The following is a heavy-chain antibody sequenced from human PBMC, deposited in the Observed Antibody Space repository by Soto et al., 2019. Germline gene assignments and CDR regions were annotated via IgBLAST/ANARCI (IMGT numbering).Heavy chain of an antibody. CDR1: GGSVSSGSYY. CDR3: ARGGGYCSGGSCYDYYYYGMDV. CDR2: IYYSGGT. Sequence: PSETLSLTCTVSGGSVSSGSYYWSWIRQPPGKGLEWIGYIYYSGGTNYNPSLKSRVTISVDTSKNQFSLKLSSVTAADTAVYYCARGGGYCSGGSCYDYYYYGMDVWGQGTTVTVSS. J-gene: IGHJ6*02. V-gene: IGHV4-61*01. D-gene: IGHD2-15*01.